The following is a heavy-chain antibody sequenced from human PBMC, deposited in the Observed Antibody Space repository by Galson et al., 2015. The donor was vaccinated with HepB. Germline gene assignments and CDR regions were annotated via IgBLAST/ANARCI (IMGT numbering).Heavy chain of an antibody. CDR2: ISSSSSYT. D-gene: IGHD3-22*01. V-gene: IGHV3-11*06. J-gene: IGHJ4*02. CDR1: GFTFSDYY. CDR3: ARDIATYYYDSSGYFYSYPIDY. Sequence: SLRLSCAASGFTFSDYYMSWIRQAPGKGLEWVSYISSSSSYTNYADSVKGRFTISRDNAKNSLYLQMNSLRAEDTAVYYCARDIATYYYDSSGYFYSYPIDYWGQGTLVTVPS.